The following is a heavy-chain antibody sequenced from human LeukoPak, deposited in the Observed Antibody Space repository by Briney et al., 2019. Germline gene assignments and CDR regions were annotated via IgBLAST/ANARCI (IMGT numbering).Heavy chain of an antibody. CDR1: GGTFSSYA. V-gene: IGHV1-69*05. Sequence: SVKVSCKASGGTFSSYAISWVRQAPGQGLEWMGRIIPIFGTANYAQKFQGRVTITTDESTSTAYIELSSLRSEDTAVYYCATVTYYYDSSGYKAGFDPWGQGTLVTVSS. CDR2: IIPIFGTA. D-gene: IGHD3-22*01. J-gene: IGHJ5*02. CDR3: ATVTYYYDSSGYKAGFDP.